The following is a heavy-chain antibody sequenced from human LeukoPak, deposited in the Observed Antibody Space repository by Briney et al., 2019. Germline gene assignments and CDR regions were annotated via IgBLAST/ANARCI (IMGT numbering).Heavy chain of an antibody. CDR2: IRSDGSDK. V-gene: IGHV3-30*02. Sequence: GGSLRLSCAASRFTFRSYGMNWVRQAPGKGLEWVAFIRSDGSDKYYAASVKGRFTISRDNSRNALFLQMSSLRSEDTAVYYCAKDLEAGTSGYSLDYCGQGTLVTVSS. CDR3: AKDLEAGTSGYSLDY. CDR1: RFTFRSYG. J-gene: IGHJ4*02. D-gene: IGHD3-22*01.